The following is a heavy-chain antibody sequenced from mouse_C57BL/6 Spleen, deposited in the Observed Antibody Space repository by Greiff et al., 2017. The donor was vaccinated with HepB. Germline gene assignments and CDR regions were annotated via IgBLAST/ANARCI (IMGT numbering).Heavy chain of an antibody. D-gene: IGHD1-1*01. Sequence: EVKLMESEGGLVQPGSSMKLSCTASGFTFSDYYMAWVRQFPEKGLEWVANINYDGSSTYYLDSLKSRFIISRDNAKNILYLQMSSLKSEDTATYYCASEDGSRPYYAMDHWGQGTSVTVSS. CDR2: INYDGSST. V-gene: IGHV5-16*01. CDR3: ASEDGSRPYYAMDH. CDR1: GFTFSDYY. J-gene: IGHJ4*01.